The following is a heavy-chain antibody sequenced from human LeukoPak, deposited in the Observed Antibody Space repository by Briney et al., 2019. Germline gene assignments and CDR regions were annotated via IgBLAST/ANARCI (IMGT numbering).Heavy chain of an antibody. V-gene: IGHV1-3*01. CDR2: INAGNGNT. J-gene: IGHJ5*02. Sequence: ASVKVSCTASGYTFTSYAMHWVRQAPGQRLEWMGWINAGNGNTKYSQKFQGRVTITRDTSASTAYMELSSLRSEDTAVYYCAREAPAGDPNGDLFDPWGQGTLVTVSS. CDR1: GYTFTSYA. CDR3: AREAPAGDPNGDLFDP. D-gene: IGHD2-21*02.